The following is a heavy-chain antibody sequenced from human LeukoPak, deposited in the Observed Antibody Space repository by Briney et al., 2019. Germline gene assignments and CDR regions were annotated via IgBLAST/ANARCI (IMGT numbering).Heavy chain of an antibody. CDR2: INPSGGST. CDR3: ARSRAYCRSTSCYLQYFDY. D-gene: IGHD2-2*01. CDR1: GYTFTSYY. V-gene: IGHV1-46*01. Sequence: ASVKVSCKASGYTFTSYYMHWVRQAPGQGLEWMGIINPSGGSTSYAQKFQGRVTMTRDMSTSTVYMELSSLRSEDTAVYYCARSRAYCRSTSCYLQYFDYWGQGTLVTVSS. J-gene: IGHJ4*02.